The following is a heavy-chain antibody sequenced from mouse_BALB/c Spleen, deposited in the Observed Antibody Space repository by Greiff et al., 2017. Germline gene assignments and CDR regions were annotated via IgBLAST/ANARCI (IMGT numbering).Heavy chain of an antibody. CDR2: IYPGDGDT. J-gene: IGHJ4*01. Sequence: QVQLQQSGPELVKPGASVKISCKASGYAFSSSWMNWVKQRPGQGLEWIGRIYPGDGDTNYNGKFKGKATLTADKSSSTAYMQLSSLTSVDSAVYFCARRISGARDNWGQGTSVTVSS. CDR3: ARRISGARDN. V-gene: IGHV1-82*01. D-gene: IGHD3-2*02. CDR1: GYAFSSSW.